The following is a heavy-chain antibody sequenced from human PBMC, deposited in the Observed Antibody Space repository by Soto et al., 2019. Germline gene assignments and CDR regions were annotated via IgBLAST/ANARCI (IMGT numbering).Heavy chain of an antibody. D-gene: IGHD3-3*01. J-gene: IGHJ6*02. Sequence: QVQLVQSGAEGKKPGASVKVSCKASGYTFTSYDINWVRQATGPGIEWMGWMNPNRGNTGYAQKYQGRVTLTRNTAISTAYLVLSSLRSEDTAVYYCARGVVGYDFWSGYYYGSYGMDVWGPGTTVHVSS. V-gene: IGHV1-8*01. CDR3: ARGVVGYDFWSGYYYGSYGMDV. CDR2: MNPNRGNT. CDR1: GYTFTSYD.